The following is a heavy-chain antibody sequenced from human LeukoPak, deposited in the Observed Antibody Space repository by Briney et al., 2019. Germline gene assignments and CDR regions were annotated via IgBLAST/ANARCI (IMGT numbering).Heavy chain of an antibody. J-gene: IGHJ4*02. D-gene: IGHD3-10*01. CDR2: IYYSGKT. CDR1: GGSISSSSYY. Sequence: SETLSLTCTVSGGSISSSSYYWGWIRQPPGQGLEWIGSIYYSGKTYYNPSLKSRVTISVDTSKNQFSLRLTSVTAAGTAVYYCAREGGYGSGGLDYWGQGTLVTVSS. V-gene: IGHV4-39*02. CDR3: AREGGYGSGGLDY.